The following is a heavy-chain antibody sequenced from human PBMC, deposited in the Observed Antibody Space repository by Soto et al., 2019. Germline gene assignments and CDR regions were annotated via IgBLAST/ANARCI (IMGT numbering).Heavy chain of an antibody. CDR2: IYPGDYET. CDR1: GYTFSNFW. CDR3: AKGNYGDYGGFDP. Sequence: GESLKISCQCSGYTFSNFWIAWVRQLPGKGLEWMGIIYPGDYETRYSPSFHGKVTISADRSIGTAYLQWSSLEDSAVYYCAKGNYGDYGGFDPWGQGTLVTVSS. D-gene: IGHD4-17*01. V-gene: IGHV5-51*01. J-gene: IGHJ5*02.